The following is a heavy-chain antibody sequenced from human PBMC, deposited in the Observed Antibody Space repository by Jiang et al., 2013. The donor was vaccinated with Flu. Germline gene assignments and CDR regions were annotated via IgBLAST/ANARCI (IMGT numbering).Heavy chain of an antibody. J-gene: IGHJ6*02. CDR1: GGSISSSHYL. CDR3: ARLDYGDGYYYYGMDV. V-gene: IGHV4-39*01. CDR2: IYYSGKT. Sequence: GPGLVKPSETLSLTCTVSGGSISSSHYLWGWIRQPPGKGLEWIGSIYYSGKTYYNPSLKSRVTMSVDTSKNQFSLKLSSVTAADTAVYYCARLDYGDGYYYYGMDVWGQGTTVTVSS. D-gene: IGHD4-17*01.